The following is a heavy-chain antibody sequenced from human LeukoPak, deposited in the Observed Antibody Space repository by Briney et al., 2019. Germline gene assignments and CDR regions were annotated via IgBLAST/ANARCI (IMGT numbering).Heavy chain of an antibody. CDR2: IYATGST. V-gene: IGHV4-38-2*02. J-gene: IGHJ4*02. Sequence: KTSETLSLTCTVSGYSISSGYYWGWIRQPPGKGLEWIGSIYATGSTYYNPSLKSRVTISMDTSKNEFSLKLSSVTAADTAVYYCARDGYSGNDGLWGQGTLVTVSS. D-gene: IGHD5-12*01. CDR1: GYSISSGYY. CDR3: ARDGYSGNDGL.